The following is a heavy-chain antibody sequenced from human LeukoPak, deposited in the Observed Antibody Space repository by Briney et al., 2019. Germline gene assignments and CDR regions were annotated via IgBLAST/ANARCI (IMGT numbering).Heavy chain of an antibody. J-gene: IGHJ4*02. CDR2: IFYSGST. Sequence: PSETLSLTCPVSGGSISSISYYWGWIRQPPGKGLEWIGSIFYSGSTYYNPSLKGRVTISVATSKTQFSLKLCSLTTADQSVSLGASRTGDPPFDYCGQGTLVTVSS. CDR1: GGSISSISYY. D-gene: IGHD7-27*01. CDR3: ASRTGDPPFDY. V-gene: IGHV4-39*01.